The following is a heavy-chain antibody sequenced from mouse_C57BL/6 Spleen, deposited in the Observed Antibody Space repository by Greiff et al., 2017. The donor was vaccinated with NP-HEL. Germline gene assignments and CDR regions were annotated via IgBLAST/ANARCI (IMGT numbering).Heavy chain of an antibody. CDR2: IWSGGST. V-gene: IGHV2-2*01. CDR1: GFSLTSYG. CDR3: ARREGAWDAMDY. Sequence: VKVEESGPGLVQPSQSLSITCTVSGFSLTSYGVHWVRQSPGKGLEWLGVIWSGGSTDYNAAFISRLSISKDNSKSQVFFKMNSLQADDTAIYYCARREGAWDAMDYWGQGTSVTVSS. D-gene: IGHD4-1*01. J-gene: IGHJ4*01.